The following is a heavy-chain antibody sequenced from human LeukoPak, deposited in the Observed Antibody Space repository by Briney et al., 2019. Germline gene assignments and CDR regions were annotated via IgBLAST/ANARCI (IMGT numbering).Heavy chain of an antibody. CDR2: MNPNSGAT. Sequence: ASVKVSCKASGYTFSGYYIHWVRQAPGQGLEWMRWMNPNSGATNNAQKFQGRVTLSRDTSISTAYMELRKLRSDGTAVYYCARSGITTIPNFDYWGQGNLVTVSS. D-gene: IGHD1/OR15-1a*01. J-gene: IGHJ4*02. CDR1: GYTFSGYY. CDR3: ARSGITTIPNFDY. V-gene: IGHV1-2*02.